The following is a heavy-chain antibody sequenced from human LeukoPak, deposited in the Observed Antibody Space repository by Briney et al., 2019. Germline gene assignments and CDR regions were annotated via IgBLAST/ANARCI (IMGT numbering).Heavy chain of an antibody. CDR3: ARGYSRAAFDI. V-gene: IGHV3-48*01. D-gene: IGHD2-15*01. Sequence: GGSLRLSCAASGFTFSRYWIHWVRQAPGKGLEWVSFISSTGGTIYYADSVKGRFTVSRDNGKNSLLLQMNSLRAEDTALYYCARGYSRAAFDIWGQGTVVAVSS. J-gene: IGHJ3*02. CDR1: GFTFSRYW. CDR2: ISSTGGTI.